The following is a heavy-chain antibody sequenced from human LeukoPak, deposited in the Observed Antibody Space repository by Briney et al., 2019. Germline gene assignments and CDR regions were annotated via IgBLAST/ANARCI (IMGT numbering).Heavy chain of an antibody. Sequence: GGSLRLSCAASGFTFDDYAMHWVRQAPGKGLEWFSGISWNSGSIGYADSVKGRFTISRDNAKNSLYLQMNSLRAEDMALYYCAKADLGSSGWLDYWGQGTLVTVSS. CDR2: ISWNSGSI. V-gene: IGHV3-9*03. D-gene: IGHD6-19*01. J-gene: IGHJ4*02. CDR3: AKADLGSSGWLDY. CDR1: GFTFDDYA.